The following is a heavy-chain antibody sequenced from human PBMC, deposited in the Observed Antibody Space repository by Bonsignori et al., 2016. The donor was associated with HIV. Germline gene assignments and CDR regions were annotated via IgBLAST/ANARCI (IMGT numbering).Heavy chain of an antibody. Sequence: WIRQPPGKGLEWIGYIYYSGSTNYNPSLKSRVTISVDTSKNQFSLKLSSVTAADTAVYYCARGWRLGSAALYFDYWGQGTLVTVSS. D-gene: IGHD6-13*01. CDR3: ARGWRLGSAALYFDY. J-gene: IGHJ4*02. CDR2: IYYSGST. V-gene: IGHV4-59*01.